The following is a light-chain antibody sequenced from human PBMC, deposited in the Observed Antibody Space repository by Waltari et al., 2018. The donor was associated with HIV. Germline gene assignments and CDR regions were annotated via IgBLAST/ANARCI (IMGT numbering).Light chain of an antibody. J-gene: IGLJ3*02. CDR2: EDS. CDR3: QVWDSSGDHFWV. Sequence: SYVLTQPPSVSVAPGQTARITCGGNNIGRKSVHWYQQKPGQAPVLVGYEDSDRPSWIPGRFSGTNSGNTATLTISRVEVGDEADYYCQVWDSSGDHFWVFGGGTMLTVL. CDR1: NIGRKS. V-gene: IGLV3-21*02.